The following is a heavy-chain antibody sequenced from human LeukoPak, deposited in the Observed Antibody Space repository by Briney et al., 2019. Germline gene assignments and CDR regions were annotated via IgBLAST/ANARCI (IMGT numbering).Heavy chain of an antibody. D-gene: IGHD3-22*01. CDR2: INPNSGGT. CDR3: ARGDSSQFDP. V-gene: IGHV1-2*02. CDR1: GYTFTSYD. J-gene: IGHJ5*02. Sequence: ASVKVSCKASGYTFTSYDINWVRQATGQGLEWMGWINPNSGGTNYAQKFQGRVTMTRDTSISTAYMELSRLRSDDTAVYYCARGDSSQFDPWGQGTLVTVSS.